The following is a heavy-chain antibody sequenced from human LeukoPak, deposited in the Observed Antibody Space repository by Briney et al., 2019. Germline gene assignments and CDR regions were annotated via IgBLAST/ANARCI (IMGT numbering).Heavy chain of an antibody. J-gene: IGHJ3*02. CDR1: GGSISSGSYY. CDR2: IYTSGST. D-gene: IGHD6-13*01. CDR3: ARARYSSSWFNPDDAFDI. Sequence: PSETLSLTCTVSGGSISSGSYYWSWIRQPAGKGLEWIGRIYTSGSTNYNPSLKSRVTISVDTSKNQFSLKLSSVTAADTAVYYCARARYSSSWFNPDDAFDIWGQGTMVTVSS. V-gene: IGHV4-61*02.